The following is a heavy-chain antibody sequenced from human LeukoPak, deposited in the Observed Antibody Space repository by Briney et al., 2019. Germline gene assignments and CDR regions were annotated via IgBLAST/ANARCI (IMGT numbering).Heavy chain of an antibody. Sequence: ASVKVSCKVSGYTFNSYGISWVRQAPGQGPEWMGWISGYNGATNYAQKVQGRVTVTTDTSTSTAYMELRSLTSDDTAVYYCARDASYGPHAFDIWGQGTMVTVSS. CDR3: ARDASYGPHAFDI. J-gene: IGHJ3*02. D-gene: IGHD4-17*01. V-gene: IGHV1-18*01. CDR1: GYTFNSYG. CDR2: ISGYNGAT.